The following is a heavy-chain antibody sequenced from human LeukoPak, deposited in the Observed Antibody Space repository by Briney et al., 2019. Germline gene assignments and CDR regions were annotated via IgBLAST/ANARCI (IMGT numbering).Heavy chain of an antibody. Sequence: SETLSLTCNVSGGSISSYSWSWIRQPPGQGLEWIGYMYYSGSTSYNPSLKSRVTISVDTSKNQFSLKMSSVTAPDTAVYYCARLSGSGYYPFDNWGQGTLVTVSS. CDR3: ARLSGSGYYPFDN. J-gene: IGHJ4*02. D-gene: IGHD3-22*01. CDR1: GGSISSYS. CDR2: MYYSGST. V-gene: IGHV4-59*01.